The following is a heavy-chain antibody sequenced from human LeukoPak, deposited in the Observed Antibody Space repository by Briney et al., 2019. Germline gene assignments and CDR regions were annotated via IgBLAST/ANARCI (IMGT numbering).Heavy chain of an antibody. V-gene: IGHV4-31*03. Sequence: SETLSLTCTVSGGSISSGGYYWSWIRQHPGKGLEWIGYIYYSGSTYYNPSLKSRVTISVDMSKNQFSLKLSSVTAADTAVYYCAREGVVITRWFDPWGQGTLVTVSS. CDR3: AREGVVITRWFDP. D-gene: IGHD3-22*01. CDR1: GGSISSGGYY. CDR2: IYYSGST. J-gene: IGHJ5*02.